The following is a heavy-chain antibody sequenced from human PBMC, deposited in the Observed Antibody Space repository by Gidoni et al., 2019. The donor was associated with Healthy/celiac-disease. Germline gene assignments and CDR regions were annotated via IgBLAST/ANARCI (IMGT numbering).Heavy chain of an antibody. V-gene: IGHV3-21*01. Sequence: EVQLVESGGGLVKPGGSLRLSCAASGFTFSSYSMNWVRQAPGKGLEWVSSISSSSSYIYYADSVKGRFTISRDNAKNSLYLQMNSLRAEDTAVYYCASYDSSGYYGYWGQGTLVTVSS. CDR3: ASYDSSGYYGY. CDR1: GFTFSSYS. D-gene: IGHD3-22*01. CDR2: ISSSSSYI. J-gene: IGHJ4*02.